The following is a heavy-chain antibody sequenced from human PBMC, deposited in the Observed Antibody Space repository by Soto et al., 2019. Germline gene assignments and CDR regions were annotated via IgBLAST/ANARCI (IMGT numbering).Heavy chain of an antibody. J-gene: IGHJ4*02. Sequence: SVKVSWKASGYTFTGYYMHWVRQAPGQGLEWMGRINPILGIANYAQKFQGRVTITADKSTSTTYMELSSLRSEDTAVYYCARDPIAVAETRVSYWGQGTLVTVSS. CDR1: GYTFTGYY. CDR2: INPILGIA. D-gene: IGHD6-19*01. CDR3: ARDPIAVAETRVSY. V-gene: IGHV1-69*04.